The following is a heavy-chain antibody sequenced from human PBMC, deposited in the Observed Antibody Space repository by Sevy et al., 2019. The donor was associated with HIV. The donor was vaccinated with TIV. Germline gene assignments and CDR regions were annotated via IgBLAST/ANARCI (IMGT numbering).Heavy chain of an antibody. CDR2: IRSRGVTD. D-gene: IGHD4-17*01. Sequence: GGSLRLSCAGSGFGFSDHHMSWVRQAPGKGLEWVATIRSRGVTDYYLDSVKGRFTISRDNAKNSLYLQMSSLRADDTAVYYCARDHVKDGDLGDYYYFAMDVWGQGTTVTVSS. V-gene: IGHV3-11*01. CDR3: ARDHVKDGDLGDYYYFAMDV. J-gene: IGHJ6*02. CDR1: GFGFSDHH.